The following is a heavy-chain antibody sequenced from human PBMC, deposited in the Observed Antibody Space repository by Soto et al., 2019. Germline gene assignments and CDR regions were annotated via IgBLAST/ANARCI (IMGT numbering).Heavy chain of an antibody. CDR1: GFSFSTYS. D-gene: IGHD6-19*01. J-gene: IGHJ4*02. V-gene: IGHV3-21*01. CDR3: ASPAVADKHEFDY. CDR2: ISYSSSYI. Sequence: GGSLRLSCAASGFSFSTYSMNWVRQAPGKGLEWISTISYSSSYIYYADSVKGRFTVSRDNAKNSLYLQMNSLRDEDTAVYYCASPAVADKHEFDYWGQGTLVTVS.